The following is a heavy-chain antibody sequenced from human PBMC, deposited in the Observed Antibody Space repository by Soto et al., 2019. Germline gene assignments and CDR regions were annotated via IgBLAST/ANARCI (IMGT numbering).Heavy chain of an antibody. D-gene: IGHD2-15*01. Sequence: SVKVSCKASGGTFSSYAISWVRQAPGQGLEWMGGIIPIFGTANYAQKFQGRVTITADESTSTAYMELSSLRSEDTAVYYCASPPYCSGGSRYRGGVPYYFDYWGQGTLVTVSS. V-gene: IGHV1-69*13. CDR3: ASPPYCSGGSRYRGGVPYYFDY. J-gene: IGHJ4*02. CDR2: IIPIFGTA. CDR1: GGTFSSYA.